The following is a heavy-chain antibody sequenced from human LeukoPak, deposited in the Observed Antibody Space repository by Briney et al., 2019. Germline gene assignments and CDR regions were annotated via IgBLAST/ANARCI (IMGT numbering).Heavy chain of an antibody. CDR2: INWNGGST. Sequence: GGSLRLSCAASGFTFSSYEMNWVRQAPGKGLEWVSGINWNGGSTNYADSVKGRFTISRDNAKNSLYLQMNSLRAEDTALYYCARGWTYYDILTGYHYYFDYWGQGTLITVSS. D-gene: IGHD3-9*01. V-gene: IGHV3-20*04. CDR1: GFTFSSYE. CDR3: ARGWTYYDILTGYHYYFDY. J-gene: IGHJ4*02.